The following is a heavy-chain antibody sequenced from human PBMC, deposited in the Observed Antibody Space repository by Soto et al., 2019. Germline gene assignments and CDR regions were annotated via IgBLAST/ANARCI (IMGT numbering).Heavy chain of an antibody. D-gene: IGHD1-1*01. CDR3: TTDPHSTGTKY. CDR2: IKSKTDGGTT. V-gene: IGHV3-15*01. J-gene: IGHJ4*02. CDR1: GFSFSDAW. Sequence: GGSLRLSCAASGFSFSDAWMTWVRQAPGAGLEWVGHIKSKTDGGTTDYAAPVKGRFTISRDASKTTVYPQMNSLRTEDTAVYYCTTDPHSTGTKYWGQGTLVTVSS.